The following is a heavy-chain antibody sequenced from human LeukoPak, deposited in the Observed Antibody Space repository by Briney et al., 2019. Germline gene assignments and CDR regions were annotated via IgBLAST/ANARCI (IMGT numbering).Heavy chain of an antibody. Sequence: SETLSLTCTVSGGSTSSSSYYWGWIRQPPGKGLEWIGNIYYDGSTYYNPSLKSRLTISIDTSKNQFSLKLSSVTATDTAVYYCARQETSDVWDHYYGMDVWGQGTAVTVSS. D-gene: IGHD1-26*01. CDR1: GGSTSSSSYY. V-gene: IGHV4-39*01. CDR3: ARQETSDVWDHYYGMDV. CDR2: IYYDGST. J-gene: IGHJ6*02.